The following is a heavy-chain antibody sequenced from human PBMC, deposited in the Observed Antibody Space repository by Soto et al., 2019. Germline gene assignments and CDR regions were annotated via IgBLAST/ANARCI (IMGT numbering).Heavy chain of an antibody. D-gene: IGHD3-22*01. Sequence: ASVKVSCKTPVYTFTRYNIHWVRQAPGQRLEWMGWINVGNGNTRYSQKFQGRLTLTRDTPGNTAYLELNSLISEDTAVYYCATPQDYDGCLDSWGQGTLVTSPQ. CDR2: INVGNGNT. CDR1: VYTFTRYN. CDR3: ATPQDYDGCLDS. J-gene: IGHJ4*02. V-gene: IGHV1-3*01.